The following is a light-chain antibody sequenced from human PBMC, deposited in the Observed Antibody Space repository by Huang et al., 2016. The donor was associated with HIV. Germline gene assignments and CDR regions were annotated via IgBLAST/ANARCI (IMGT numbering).Light chain of an antibody. CDR2: DAS. V-gene: IGKV3-11*01. J-gene: IGKJ4*01. CDR1: QSVSSY. Sequence: IVLTQSPATLSLSPGERATLSCRASQSVSSYLAWYQQKPGQAPRLLIYDASNRATGIPDRFSGSGSGTDFTLTISRLEPEDFAVYYCQQRSTPLTFGGGTKVEIK. CDR3: QQRSTPLT.